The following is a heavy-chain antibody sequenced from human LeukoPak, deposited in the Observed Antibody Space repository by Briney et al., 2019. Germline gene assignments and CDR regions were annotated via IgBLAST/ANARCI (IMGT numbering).Heavy chain of an antibody. V-gene: IGHV4-39*07. CDR2: FYYSGST. CDR1: GLSISSSRYY. Sequence: SGTLSLTCAVSGLSISSSRYYWAWIRKPPGKGREWNGRFYYSGSTYYNPSLKSRVTISVDTSKNQFSLKLSSVTAADAAVYYCARCGAVGDYYYYGMDVWGQGTTVTVSS. D-gene: IGHD1-26*01. J-gene: IGHJ6*02. CDR3: ARCGAVGDYYYYGMDV.